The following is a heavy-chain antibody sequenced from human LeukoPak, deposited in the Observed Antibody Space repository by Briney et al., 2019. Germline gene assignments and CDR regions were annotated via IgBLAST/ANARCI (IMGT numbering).Heavy chain of an antibody. CDR3: ARGYCSGGSCHFDY. CDR2: INHSGST. CDR1: GGSFSGYY. Sequence: SETLSLTCAVYGGSFSGYYWSWIRQPPGKGLEWIGEINHSGSTNYNPSLKSRVTISADTSKNQFSLKLSSVTAADTAVYYCARGYCSGGSCHFDYWGQGTLVTVSS. V-gene: IGHV4-34*01. J-gene: IGHJ4*02. D-gene: IGHD2-15*01.